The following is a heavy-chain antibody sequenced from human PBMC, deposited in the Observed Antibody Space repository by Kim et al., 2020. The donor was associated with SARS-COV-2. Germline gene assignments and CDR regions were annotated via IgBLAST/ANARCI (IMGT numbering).Heavy chain of an antibody. CDR3: AKGLRGITMVRGVISDYFQH. J-gene: IGHJ1*01. V-gene: IGHV3-23*01. Sequence: GGSLRLSCAASGFTFSSYAMSWVRQAPGKGLEWVSAISGSGGNTYYADSVKGRFTISRDNSKNTLYLQMNSLRAEDTAVYYCAKGLRGITMVRGVISDYFQHWGQGTLVTVSS. CDR2: ISGSGGNT. D-gene: IGHD3-10*01. CDR1: GFTFSSYA.